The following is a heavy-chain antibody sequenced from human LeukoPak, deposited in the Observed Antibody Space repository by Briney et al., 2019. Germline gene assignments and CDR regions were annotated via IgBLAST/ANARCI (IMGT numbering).Heavy chain of an antibody. D-gene: IGHD3-10*01. CDR3: TSRTMVRGVSAAFDI. J-gene: IGHJ3*02. CDR1: GFTFSGSA. V-gene: IGHV3-73*01. Sequence: GGSLRLSCAASGFTFSGSAVHWVRQASGKGLEWVGRIRSKANSYATAYAASVKGRFTISRDDSKNTAYLQMNSLKTEDTAVYYCTSRTMVRGVSAAFDIWGQGTMVTVSS. CDR2: IRSKANSYAT.